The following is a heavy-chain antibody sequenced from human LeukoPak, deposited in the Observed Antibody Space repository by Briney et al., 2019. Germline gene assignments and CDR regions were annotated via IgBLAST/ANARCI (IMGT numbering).Heavy chain of an antibody. CDR2: INRNGVNT. CDR3: ATDVEGPILFNS. V-gene: IGHV3-23*01. J-gene: IGHJ4*02. CDR1: EFSFSSYA. Sequence: PGGSPRLSCAASEFSFSSYAMSWVRQAPGKGLEWVSTINRNGVNTHYADSVVGRFTISRDNPKNTLYLQMSSLRVEDTAIYYCATDVEGPILFNSWGQGTLVTVSS. D-gene: IGHD3-9*01.